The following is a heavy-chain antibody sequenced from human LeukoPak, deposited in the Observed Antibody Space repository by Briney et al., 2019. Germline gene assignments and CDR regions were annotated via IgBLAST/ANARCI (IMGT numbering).Heavy chain of an antibody. Sequence: SETLSLTCAVYGGPFSGYYWSWIRQPPGKGLEWIGEINHSGTTNYNPSLKSRVTISVDTSKNQFSLNLSSVTAADTAVYYCARGPTTYYNFWSGPVFAYWGQGTLVTVSS. V-gene: IGHV4-34*01. CDR3: ARGPTTYYNFWSGPVFAY. CDR2: INHSGTT. J-gene: IGHJ4*02. D-gene: IGHD3-3*01. CDR1: GGPFSGYY.